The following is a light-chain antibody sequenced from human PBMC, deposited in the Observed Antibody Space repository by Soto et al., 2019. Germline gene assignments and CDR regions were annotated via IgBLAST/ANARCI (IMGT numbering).Light chain of an antibody. V-gene: IGKV3-15*01. Sequence: EIVMTQSPATLSVSPGERATLSCRASQIVSSNLAWYQQKPGQAPRLLIYGASTRATGIPARFSGSGSGTEFTLTISSLQSEDFAVYYCQQYNNWPFPSWTFGQGTTVEIK. CDR1: QIVSSN. J-gene: IGKJ1*01. CDR2: GAS. CDR3: QQYNNWPFPSWT.